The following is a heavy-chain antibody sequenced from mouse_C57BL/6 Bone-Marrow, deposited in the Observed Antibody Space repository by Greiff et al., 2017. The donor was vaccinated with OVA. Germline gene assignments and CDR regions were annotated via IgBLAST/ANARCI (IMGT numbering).Heavy chain of an antibody. J-gene: IGHJ3*01. CDR2: IWRGGST. CDR3: AKNHYYGSSSFAY. D-gene: IGHD1-1*01. Sequence: VQLKESGPGLVQPSQSLSITCTVSGFSLTSYGVHWVRQSPGKGLEWLGVIWRGGSTDYNAAFMSRLSITKDNSKSQVFFKMNSLQADDTAIYYCAKNHYYGSSSFAYWGQGTLVTVSA. CDR1: GFSLTSYG. V-gene: IGHV2-5*01.